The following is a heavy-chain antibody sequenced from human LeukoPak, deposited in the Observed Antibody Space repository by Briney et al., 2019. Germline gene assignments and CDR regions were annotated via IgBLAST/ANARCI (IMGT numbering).Heavy chain of an antibody. V-gene: IGHV1-46*01. CDR3: AIIGVGSSFDY. J-gene: IGHJ4*02. D-gene: IGHD2-21*01. Sequence: ASVKVSCKASGHTFTTYLIHWVRQAPGRGLEWMGIINPSGGSTTFAQKFQGRVTMTRDTSTSTVYMELSSLRYEDTAVYYCAIIGVGSSFDYWGQGTLVTVSS. CDR1: GHTFTTYL. CDR2: INPSGGST.